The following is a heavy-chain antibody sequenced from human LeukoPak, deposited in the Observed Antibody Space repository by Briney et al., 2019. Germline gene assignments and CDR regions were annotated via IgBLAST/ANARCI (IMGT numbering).Heavy chain of an antibody. CDR2: IYYSGST. D-gene: IGHD6-13*01. Sequence: SETLSLTCTVSGGSISSYYWSWIRQPPGKGLEWIGYIYYSGSTYYNPSLKSRVTMAVDTSKNQVSLKVRSVTAADTAVYYCTRDLSSAWLYHWGQGTLVTVSS. J-gene: IGHJ5*02. CDR1: GGSISSYY. CDR3: TRDLSSAWLYH. V-gene: IGHV4-59*12.